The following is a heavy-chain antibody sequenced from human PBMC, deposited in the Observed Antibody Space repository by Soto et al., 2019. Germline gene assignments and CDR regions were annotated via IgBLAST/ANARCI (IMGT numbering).Heavy chain of an antibody. D-gene: IGHD1-1*01. Sequence: ESLKISCKGSGYSFTNYWIGWVRQMPGKGLEWVAIIYPSDSETIYGPSFRGQVTISADKSITTAYLQWNSLKASDTAMYYCARTPKRRGGTAGILYWGQGTLVTVSS. CDR1: GYSFTNYW. V-gene: IGHV5-51*01. J-gene: IGHJ4*02. CDR3: ARTPKRRGGTAGILY. CDR2: IYPSDSET.